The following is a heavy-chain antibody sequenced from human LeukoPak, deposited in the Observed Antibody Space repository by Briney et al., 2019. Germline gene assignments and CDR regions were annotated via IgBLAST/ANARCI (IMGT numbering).Heavy chain of an antibody. V-gene: IGHV1-46*01. CDR1: GYTFTSYY. Sequence: ASVKVSCKASGYTFTSYYMHWARQAPGEGLEWMGIINPSGGSTSYAQKFQGRVTMTRDMSTSTVYMELSSLRSEDTAVYYCARGRLADYSCGHDPFDYWGQGTLVTVSS. CDR2: INPSGGST. D-gene: IGHD5-18*01. CDR3: ARGRLADYSCGHDPFDY. J-gene: IGHJ4*02.